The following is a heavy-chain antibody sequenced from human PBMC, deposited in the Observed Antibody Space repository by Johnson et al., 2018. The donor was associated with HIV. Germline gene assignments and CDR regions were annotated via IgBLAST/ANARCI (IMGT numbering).Heavy chain of an antibody. CDR3: ARGGGIQDAFDI. J-gene: IGHJ3*02. Sequence: QVQLVESGGGVVQPGRSLRLSCAASAFAFSSYVMHWVRQAPGKGLEWVAVISYDGSNKYYADFVNGRFTISRDNSKNTLYLQMNSLRTEDTAVYYCARGGGIQDAFDIWGQGTMVTLSS. D-gene: IGHD5-18*01. V-gene: IGHV3-30*04. CDR1: AFAFSSYV. CDR2: ISYDGSNK.